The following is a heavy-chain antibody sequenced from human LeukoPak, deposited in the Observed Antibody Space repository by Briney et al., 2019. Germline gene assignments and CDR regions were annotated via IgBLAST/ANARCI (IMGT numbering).Heavy chain of an antibody. CDR3: GRSYHDDAWAAFDI. D-gene: IGHD3-16*01. CDR2: IYHNGVT. J-gene: IGHJ3*02. CDR1: GYSISSGYY. Sequence: SETLSLTCTVSGYSISSGYYWGWIRQPSGKGLEWIGSIYHNGVTFYNPSLRSRLSISLDTSKNQFSLRLSSVTAADTAVYYCGRSYHDDAWAAFDIWGQGTVVTVSS. V-gene: IGHV4-38-2*02.